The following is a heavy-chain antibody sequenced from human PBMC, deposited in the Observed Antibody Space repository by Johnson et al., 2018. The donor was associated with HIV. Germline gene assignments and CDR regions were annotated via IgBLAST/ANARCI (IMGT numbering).Heavy chain of an antibody. CDR3: ARGYSSSWRNAFDI. D-gene: IGHD6-13*01. CDR2: ISYDGSNK. Sequence: QVQLVESGGGLVQPGGSLRLSCAASGFTFSSYAMHWVRQAPGKGLEWVAVISYDGSNKYYADSVKGRFTISRDNSKNTLYLQTNSLRAEDTAVYYCARGYSSSWRNAFDIWGQGTMVTVSS. V-gene: IGHV3-30-3*01. J-gene: IGHJ3*02. CDR1: GFTFSSYA.